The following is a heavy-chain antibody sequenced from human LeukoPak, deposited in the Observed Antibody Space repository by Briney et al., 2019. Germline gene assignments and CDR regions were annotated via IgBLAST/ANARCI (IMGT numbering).Heavy chain of an antibody. J-gene: IGHJ4*02. Sequence: GASVKVSCKVSGSTLSKISIDWVRQAPGKGPEWMGSVGHEDGTTIHAQKFQGRFNMTVDTATDTVYMVMSSLMSEDTALYYCATGAIVFDYWGQGTLVTVSS. D-gene: IGHD3-22*01. CDR3: ATGAIVFDY. V-gene: IGHV1-24*01. CDR1: GSTLSKIS. CDR2: VGHEDGTT.